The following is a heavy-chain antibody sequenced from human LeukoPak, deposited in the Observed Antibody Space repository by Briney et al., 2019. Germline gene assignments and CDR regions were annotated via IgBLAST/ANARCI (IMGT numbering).Heavy chain of an antibody. V-gene: IGHV3-23*01. CDR2: ISASGSRT. J-gene: IGHJ3*02. CDR1: GFTFSGYV. CDR3: ARYYYDSSGYKYALDI. D-gene: IGHD3-22*01. Sequence: GGSLRLSCAASGFTFSGYVMSWVRQAPGKGLEWVSDISASGSRTYYPDSVKGRFAISRDNSKNTLNLQMNSLRVEDTALYYCARYYYDSSGYKYALDIWGQGTMVTVSS.